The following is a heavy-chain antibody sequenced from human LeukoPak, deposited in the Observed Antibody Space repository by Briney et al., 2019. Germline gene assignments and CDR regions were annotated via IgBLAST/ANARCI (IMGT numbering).Heavy chain of an antibody. J-gene: IGHJ6*02. V-gene: IGHV3-7*01. Sequence: GGSLRLSCTASGFTFSSYWMSWVRQAPGKGLEWVANIKQDGSEKDYVDSVKGRFTISRDNAKNSLYLQMNSLRAEDTAVYYCAKYCGGDCYGMDVWGQGTTVTVSS. CDR1: GFTFSSYW. CDR3: AKYCGGDCYGMDV. D-gene: IGHD2-21*01. CDR2: IKQDGSEK.